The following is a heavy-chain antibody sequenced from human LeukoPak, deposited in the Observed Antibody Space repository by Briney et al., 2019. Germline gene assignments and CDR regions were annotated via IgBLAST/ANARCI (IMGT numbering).Heavy chain of an antibody. CDR2: IDCSDSYT. D-gene: IGHD2-2*01. CDR3: ARPPVPAGDNAFEI. J-gene: IGHJ3*02. CDR1: GYSFXXXX. V-gene: IGHV5-10-1*01. Sequence: GESLKIXXKGSGYSFXXXXXXXVRQMPGXGXXXXXRIDCSDSYTNYSPSXQGXXXISVDKSISTAYLQWSSLKASDTGIYYCARPPVPAGDNAFEIWGQGTMVTVSS.